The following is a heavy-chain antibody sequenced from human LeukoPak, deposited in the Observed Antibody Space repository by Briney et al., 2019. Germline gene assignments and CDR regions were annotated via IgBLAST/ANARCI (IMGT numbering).Heavy chain of an antibody. CDR3: AREWFSSTPYYGMDV. V-gene: IGHV3-21*01. J-gene: IGHJ6*02. D-gene: IGHD6-13*01. CDR1: GFTFDDYA. CDR2: ISSSSSYI. Sequence: GGSLRLSCAASGFTFDDYAMHWVRQAPGKGLEWVSSISSSSSYIYYADSVKGRFTISRDNAKNSLYLQMNSLRAEDTAVYYCAREWFSSTPYYGMDVWGQGTTVTVSS.